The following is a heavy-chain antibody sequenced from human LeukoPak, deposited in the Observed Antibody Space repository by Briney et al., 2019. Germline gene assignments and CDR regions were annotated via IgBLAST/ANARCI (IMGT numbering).Heavy chain of an antibody. CDR3: ARDPYLVTTRGNWLDP. V-gene: IGHV3-30-3*01. CDR2: ISYDGSNE. J-gene: IGHJ5*02. CDR1: GFTFSSYD. D-gene: IGHD4-17*01. Sequence: PGGSLRLSCAASGFTFSSYDMDWVRQAPGKGLEWVAVISYDGSNEYYADSVKGRFTISRDNSKNTLYLQMNSLRAEDTAVYYCARDPYLVTTRGNWLDPWGQGTLVTVSS.